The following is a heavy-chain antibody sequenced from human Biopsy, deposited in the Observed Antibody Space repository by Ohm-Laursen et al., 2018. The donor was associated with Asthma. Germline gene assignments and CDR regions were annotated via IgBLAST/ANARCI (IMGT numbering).Heavy chain of an antibody. CDR2: VSYDGGVV. CDR3: AKRRGYSDLTDFDH. Sequence: SLRLSCAASGFSFSNFGMHWVRQAPGKGLEWVAVVSYDGGVVHYADSMKGRFTISRDNAKSTLYLQMNRLRTDDTAVYFCAKRRGYSDLTDFDHWGQGTLVTVSS. J-gene: IGHJ4*02. CDR1: GFSFSNFG. V-gene: IGHV3-30*18. D-gene: IGHD3-3*01.